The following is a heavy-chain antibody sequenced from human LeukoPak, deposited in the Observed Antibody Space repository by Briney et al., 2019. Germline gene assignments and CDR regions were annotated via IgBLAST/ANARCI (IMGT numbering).Heavy chain of an antibody. CDR3: NAGGYDFFDY. D-gene: IGHD5-12*01. CDR1: GFTFSSYG. J-gene: IGHJ4*02. V-gene: IGHV3-30*02. Sequence: GRSLRLSCAASGFTFSSYGMHWVRQAPGKGLEWVAFIRYDGSNKYYADSVKGRFTISRDNSKNTLYLQMNSLRAEDTAVYYCNAGGYDFFDYWGQGTLVTVSS. CDR2: IRYDGSNK.